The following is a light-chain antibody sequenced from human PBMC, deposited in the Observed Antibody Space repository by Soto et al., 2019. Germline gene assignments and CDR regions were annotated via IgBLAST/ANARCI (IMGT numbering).Light chain of an antibody. Sequence: EIVLTQSPGTLSLSRGERATLSCRASQSVSSSYLAWYQQKPGQAPRLLIYGASSRATGIPDRFSGSGSGTDFTLTISRLEPEDFAVYYRQQYGSSPWTFGQGIKVDIK. J-gene: IGKJ1*01. CDR1: QSVSSSY. V-gene: IGKV3-20*01. CDR3: QQYGSSPWT. CDR2: GAS.